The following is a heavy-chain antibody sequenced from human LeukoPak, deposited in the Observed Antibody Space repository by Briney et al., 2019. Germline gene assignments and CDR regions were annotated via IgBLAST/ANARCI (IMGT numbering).Heavy chain of an antibody. Sequence: SETLSLTCAVYDESFSGYYCSWIRQPPRKGLEWIGEINHSGSTNYNPSLKSRVTISVDTSKNQFSLKLSSVTAADTAVYYCARVPGKKARFDYWGQGTLVTVSS. CDR2: INHSGST. CDR3: ARVPGKKARFDY. J-gene: IGHJ4*02. V-gene: IGHV4-34*01. D-gene: IGHD3-10*01. CDR1: DESFSGYY.